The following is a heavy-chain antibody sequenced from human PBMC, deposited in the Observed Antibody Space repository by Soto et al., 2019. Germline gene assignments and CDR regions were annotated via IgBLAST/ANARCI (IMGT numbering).Heavy chain of an antibody. V-gene: IGHV3-23*01. D-gene: IGHD3-9*01. CDR2: VSGSGGST. CDR3: AKDTYDMLTPHDF. CDR1: GFTFSSYA. Sequence: PGGSLRLSCAAAGFTFSSYAMTWVRQAPGKGLEWVSAVSGSGGSTYYADSVKGRFTISRDNSKNTLYLQLNSLRAEDTAVYYCAKDTYDMLTPHDFWGQGTLVTVSS. J-gene: IGHJ4*02.